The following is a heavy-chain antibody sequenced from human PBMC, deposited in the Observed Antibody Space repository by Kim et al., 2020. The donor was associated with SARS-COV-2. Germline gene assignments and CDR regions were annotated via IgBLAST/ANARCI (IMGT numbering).Heavy chain of an antibody. V-gene: IGHV3-74*01. D-gene: IGHD3-9*01. CDR2: INSDGSRT. CDR3: ARDMTGAVFDY. CDR1: GFTFSRYW. J-gene: IGHJ4*02. Sequence: GGSLRLSCAASGFTFSRYWMHWVRQVPGKGLVCVSRINSDGSRTNYADSVKGRFTISRDNAKNTLYLQMNSLRAEDTAVYYCARDMTGAVFDYWGQGTLATVSS.